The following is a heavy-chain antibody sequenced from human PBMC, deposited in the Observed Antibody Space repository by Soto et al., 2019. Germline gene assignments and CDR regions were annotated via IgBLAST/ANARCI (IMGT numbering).Heavy chain of an antibody. Sequence: ASVKVSCKASGYTFTGFYMHWVRQAPGQGLEWMGRINPDSGDTDHAQKFQGRVTMTRDTSVTTAYMELSRLTSDDTAVYYCARDPRPPSGWLGFWEYGMDVWGQGTTVTVSS. D-gene: IGHD3-3*01. J-gene: IGHJ6*02. CDR2: INPDSGDT. CDR3: ARDPRPPSGWLGFWEYGMDV. CDR1: GYTFTGFY. V-gene: IGHV1-2*06.